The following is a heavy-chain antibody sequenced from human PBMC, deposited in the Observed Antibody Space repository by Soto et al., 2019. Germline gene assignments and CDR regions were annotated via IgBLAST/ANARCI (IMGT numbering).Heavy chain of an antibody. V-gene: IGHV4-4*02. CDR3: VRMNRDYYYYGMDV. CDR2: IDHNGVT. CDR1: GDSISSSKW. Sequence: SETLSLTCAVSGDSISSSKWWTWFRQTPKKGLEWIGKIDHNGVTNYNPSLEGRVTISKDNSKNQLSLKLTSVTAADSAMYYCVRMNRDYYYYGMDVWGQGAPVTVSS. J-gene: IGHJ6*02.